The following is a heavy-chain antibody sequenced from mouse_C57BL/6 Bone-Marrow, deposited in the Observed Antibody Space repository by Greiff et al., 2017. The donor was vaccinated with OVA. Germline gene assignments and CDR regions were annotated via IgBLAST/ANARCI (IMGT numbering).Heavy chain of an antibody. CDR3: AIVNWDSAWFAY. CDR2: IWRGGST. CDR1: GFSLTSYG. D-gene: IGHD4-1*01. Sequence: VKVVESGPGLVQPSQSLSITCTVSGFSLTSYGVHWVRQSPGKGLEWLGVIWRGGSTDYNAAFMSRLSITKDNSKSQVFFKMNSLQADDTAIYYCAIVNWDSAWFAYWGQGTLVTVSA. J-gene: IGHJ3*01. V-gene: IGHV2-5*01.